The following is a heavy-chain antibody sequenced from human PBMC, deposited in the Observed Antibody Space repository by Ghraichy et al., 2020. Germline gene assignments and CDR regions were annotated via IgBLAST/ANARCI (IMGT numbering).Heavy chain of an antibody. CDR3: ASMERLGYCSSTSCYGWFDP. Sequence: SETLSLTCTVSGGSVSSGSYYWSWIRQPPGKGLEWIGYLYYSGSTNYNPSLKSRVTISVDTSKNQFSLKLSSVTAADTAVYYCASMERLGYCSSTSCYGWFDPWGQGTLVTVSS. D-gene: IGHD2-2*01. J-gene: IGHJ5*02. CDR1: GGSVSSGSYY. CDR2: LYYSGST. V-gene: IGHV4-61*01.